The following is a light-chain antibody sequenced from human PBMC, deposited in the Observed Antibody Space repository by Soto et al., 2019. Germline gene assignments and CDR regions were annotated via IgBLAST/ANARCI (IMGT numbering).Light chain of an antibody. CDR2: EVN. CDR3: AAWDDSLNGWV. V-gene: IGLV2-14*02. J-gene: IGLJ3*02. Sequence: QSALTQPASVSGSPGQSITISCAGSGGDVGNYDLLSWYQQIPGKAPKLIIFEVNRRPSGVPDRFSGSKSGTSASLAISGLQSEDEADYYCAAWDDSLNGWVFGGGTKLTVL. CDR1: GGDVGNYDL.